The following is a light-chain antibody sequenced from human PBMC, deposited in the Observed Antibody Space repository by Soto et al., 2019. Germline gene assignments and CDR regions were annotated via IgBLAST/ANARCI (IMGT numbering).Light chain of an antibody. CDR3: QHYSSSLPYT. CDR2: GAS. CDR1: QSVSSNY. Sequence: EIVLTQSPGTLSLSPGERATLSCRASQSVSSNYLAWYQQKPGQPPRLLIYGASNRATGIPDRFSGSGSGTDFTLTISRLEPDDFAVYYCQHYSSSLPYTFGQGTRLEIK. V-gene: IGKV3-20*01. J-gene: IGKJ2*01.